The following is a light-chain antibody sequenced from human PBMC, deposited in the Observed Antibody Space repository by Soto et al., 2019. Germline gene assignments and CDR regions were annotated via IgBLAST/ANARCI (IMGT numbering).Light chain of an antibody. Sequence: DIQMTQSPSSLSASVGDRVTITCRASQSISTNLNWYQVKPGKAPKLLIYAASSLESGVPSRFSGSGSGTDFNLTISSLQPEDVATYYCQQSYTTPLFTFGPGTKVDIK. CDR1: QSISTN. V-gene: IGKV1-39*01. J-gene: IGKJ3*01. CDR2: AAS. CDR3: QQSYTTPLFT.